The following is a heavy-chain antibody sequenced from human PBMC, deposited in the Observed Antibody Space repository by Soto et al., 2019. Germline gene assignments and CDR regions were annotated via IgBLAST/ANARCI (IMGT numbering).Heavy chain of an antibody. J-gene: IGHJ5*02. CDR2: IYYGGST. D-gene: IGHD1-1*01. CDR1: GGSISSYY. CDR3: ARHKDYEERHNWFDP. Sequence: PSETLSLTCTVSGGSISSYYWSWIRQPPGKGLEWIGYIYYGGSTNYNPSLKSRVTISVDTSKNQFSLKLSSVTAADTAVYYCARHKDYEERHNWFDPWGQGTLVTVSS. V-gene: IGHV4-59*08.